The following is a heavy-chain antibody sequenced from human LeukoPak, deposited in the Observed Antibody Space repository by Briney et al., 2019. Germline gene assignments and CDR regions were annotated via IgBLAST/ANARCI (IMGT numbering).Heavy chain of an antibody. D-gene: IGHD1-26*01. CDR1: GFTFSSNA. CDR3: ARGGSYLSAFDI. V-gene: IGHV3-30*04. CDR2: ISYDGSHK. Sequence: GRSLRLSCAASGFTFSSNAMHWARQAPGKGLEWVTVISYDGSHKYYTDSVKGRFTISRDNYKKTLYLQMNSLRAEDTAVYYCARGGSYLSAFDIWGQGTMVTVSS. J-gene: IGHJ3*02.